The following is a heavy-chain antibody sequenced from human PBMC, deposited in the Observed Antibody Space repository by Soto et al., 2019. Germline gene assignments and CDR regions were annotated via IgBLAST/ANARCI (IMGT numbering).Heavy chain of an antibody. V-gene: IGHV4-30-4*01. J-gene: IGHJ4*02. Sequence: SETLSLTCTVSGGSINSDNYWTWIRQPPGKGLEWIGHIYYSGSTDYNPSLKSRVSISVDMSKNQVSLKLTPVTAADTAVYYCAREGGESADGLYYFDYWGQGTLVTVSS. CDR3: AREGGESADGLYYFDY. D-gene: IGHD3-16*01. CDR2: IYYSGST. CDR1: GGSINSDNY.